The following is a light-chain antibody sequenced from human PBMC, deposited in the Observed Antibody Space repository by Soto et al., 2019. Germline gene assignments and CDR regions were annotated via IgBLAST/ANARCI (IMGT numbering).Light chain of an antibody. V-gene: IGLV2-14*01. CDR1: SSDVGVYNY. Sequence: QSVLTQPASVSGSPGQSITISCTGTSSDVGVYNYVSWHQQHPGKAPKLMIYEVSNRPSGVSNRFSGSKSGNTASLTISGLQAEDEADYYCSSYTSSSTLVFGGGTKLTVL. CDR3: SSYTSSSTLV. CDR2: EVS. J-gene: IGLJ3*02.